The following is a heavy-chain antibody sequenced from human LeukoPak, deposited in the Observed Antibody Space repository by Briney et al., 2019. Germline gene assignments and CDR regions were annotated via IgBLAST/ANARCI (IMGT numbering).Heavy chain of an antibody. J-gene: IGHJ5*02. Sequence: SPSETLSLTCTVSGDSLNTYYWTSIRQTPGKELEWIGFVASSGTSNYNPSLKSRVVISIDTSKNQFSLALTSVTPADTAVYYCARVIRGVVTSNWFDPWGQGTLVSVSS. V-gene: IGHV4-59*01. CDR3: ARVIRGVVTSNWFDP. CDR1: GDSLNTYY. D-gene: IGHD2-21*02. CDR2: VASSGTS.